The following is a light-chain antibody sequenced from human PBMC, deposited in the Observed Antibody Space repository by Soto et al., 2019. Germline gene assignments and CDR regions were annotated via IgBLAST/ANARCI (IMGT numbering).Light chain of an antibody. CDR2: SNY. CDR1: SSNIGSQT. J-gene: IGLJ1*01. Sequence: QSVLTQPPSASGTPGQRVTISCSGSSSNIGSQTVNWYQRLPGTAPKLVIYSNYQRPSGVPDRFSGSKSGTSVSLAISGLQSEDEADYYCAAWDDSLNGYVFGTGTKVTVL. V-gene: IGLV1-44*01. CDR3: AAWDDSLNGYV.